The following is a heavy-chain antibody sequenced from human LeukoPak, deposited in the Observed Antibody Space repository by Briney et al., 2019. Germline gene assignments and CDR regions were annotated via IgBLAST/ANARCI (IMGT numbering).Heavy chain of an antibody. V-gene: IGHV3-9*01. CDR3: AKDIGSSGYYYPDY. CDR1: GFTFDDYA. CDR2: INWNSGSI. D-gene: IGHD3-22*01. J-gene: IGHJ4*02. Sequence: PGRSLTLSCAASGFTFDDYAMHWVRQAPGGGLGWVSGINWNSGSIGYADSVKGRFTISRDNAKNSLYMQMNSLRAEDTALYYCAKDIGSSGYYYPDYWGQGTLVTVAS.